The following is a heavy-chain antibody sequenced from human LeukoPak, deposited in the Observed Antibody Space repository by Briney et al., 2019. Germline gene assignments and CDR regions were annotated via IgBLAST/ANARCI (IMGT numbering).Heavy chain of an antibody. CDR2: IKQDGSDK. CDR3: ASPRSYYQNDAFDI. CDR1: GFTFSSYW. D-gene: IGHD3-10*01. J-gene: IGHJ3*02. V-gene: IGHV3-7*01. Sequence: GGSLSLSCAASGFTFSSYWMSGVRQAPGKGLEWVANIKQDGSDKYYVDSVKGRFTISRDNAKNSLYLQVNSLRAEDTAVYYCASPRSYYQNDAFDIWGQGTMVTVSS.